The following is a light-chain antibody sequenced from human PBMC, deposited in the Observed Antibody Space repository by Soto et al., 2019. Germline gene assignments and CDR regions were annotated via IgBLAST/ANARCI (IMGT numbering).Light chain of an antibody. CDR3: QQTTTFPLT. V-gene: IGKV1D-12*01. J-gene: IGKJ4*01. Sequence: DIQMTQSPSSVSASVGDRVTITCRASQGVSTWLAWYQQKPGKAPNLLIYTASSLQSGVPSRFSGSRSGTDFTLTISSLQPEDVATYYCQQTTTFPLTFGGGTKVEI. CDR1: QGVSTW. CDR2: TAS.